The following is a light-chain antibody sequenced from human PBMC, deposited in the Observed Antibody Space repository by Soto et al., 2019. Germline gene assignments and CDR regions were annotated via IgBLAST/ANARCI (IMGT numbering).Light chain of an antibody. CDR2: AAS. Sequence: DIQMTQSPSSLSASVGERVTITCRASQAITDYLAWFQQRPGEAPKSLIYAASSLQSGVPLRFSGSGSGTVFTLTINNIQPEDVATYYCQQYRTYPWTFGPGTTVDIQ. V-gene: IGKV1-16*01. CDR1: QAITDY. J-gene: IGKJ1*01. CDR3: QQYRTYPWT.